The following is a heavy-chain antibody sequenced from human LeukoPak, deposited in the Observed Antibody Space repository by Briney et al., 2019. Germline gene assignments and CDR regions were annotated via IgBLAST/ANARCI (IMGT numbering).Heavy chain of an antibody. CDR3: AKGDIVVVTLNWFDP. V-gene: IGHV3-23*01. D-gene: IGHD2-21*02. CDR1: GFTFSSYA. Sequence: LPGGSLRLSCAASGFTFSSYAMSWVRQAPGKGLEWVSAISGSGGSTYYADSVKGRFTISRDNSKNTLYLQMNSLRAEDTAVYYCAKGDIVVVTLNWFDPWGQGTLVTVSS. CDR2: ISGSGGST. J-gene: IGHJ5*02.